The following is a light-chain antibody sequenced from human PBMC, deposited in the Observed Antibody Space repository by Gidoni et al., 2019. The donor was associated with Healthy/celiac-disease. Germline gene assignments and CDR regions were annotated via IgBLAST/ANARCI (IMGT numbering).Light chain of an antibody. V-gene: IGKV1-13*02. CDR3: QQFNSYLLT. Sequence: AIQLPQPPSSLSASVGDRVTITCRASQGISSALAWYQQKPGKAPKLLIYDASSLESGVPSRFSGSGSGTDFTLTISSLQPEDFATYYCQQFNSYLLTFGEGTKVEIK. CDR2: DAS. CDR1: QGISSA. J-gene: IGKJ4*01.